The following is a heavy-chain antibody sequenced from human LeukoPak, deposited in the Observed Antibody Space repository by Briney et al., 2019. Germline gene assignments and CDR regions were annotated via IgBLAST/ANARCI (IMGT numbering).Heavy chain of an antibody. V-gene: IGHV4-30-2*01. CDR3: ARAYYDSSARTYYFDY. CDR2: IYQSGST. D-gene: IGHD3-22*01. Sequence: SQTLSLTCAVSGGSISSGGYSWSWIRQPPGKGLGWIGYIYQSGSTYYNPSLKSRVTISVDSSKNQFSLKLTSVTAADTAVYYCARAYYDSSARTYYFDYWGQGTLVTVSS. CDR1: GGSISSGGYS. J-gene: IGHJ4*02.